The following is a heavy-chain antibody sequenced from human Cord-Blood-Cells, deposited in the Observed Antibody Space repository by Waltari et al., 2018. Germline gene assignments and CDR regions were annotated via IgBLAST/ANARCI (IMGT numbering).Heavy chain of an antibody. CDR1: GGSISSGDYS. J-gene: IGHJ4*02. CDR3: ARKYGDYEGGFDY. CDR2: IYYSGST. Sequence: QVQLQESGPGLVKPSQTLSLTCTVSGGSISSGDYSWSWIGQPPGKGLEWIGYIYYSGSTYYNPSLKSRVTISVDTSKNQFSLKLSSVTAADTAVYYCARKYGDYEGGFDYWGQGTLVTVSS. V-gene: IGHV4-30-4*01. D-gene: IGHD4-17*01.